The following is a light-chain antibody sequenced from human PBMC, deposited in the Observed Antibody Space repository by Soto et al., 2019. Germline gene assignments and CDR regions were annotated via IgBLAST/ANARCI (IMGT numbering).Light chain of an antibody. V-gene: IGLV4-69*01. CDR3: QSWGTGILV. CDR1: SGHTTYA. Sequence: QPVLTQSPSASASLGASVKLTCTLSSGHTTYAIAWHQQQPEKGPRYLMKVNSDGSHSNGDGIPDRFSGSTSGAERYLTISSLQSEDEADYYCQSWGTGILVFGTGTKLTVL. J-gene: IGLJ1*01. CDR2: VNSDGSH.